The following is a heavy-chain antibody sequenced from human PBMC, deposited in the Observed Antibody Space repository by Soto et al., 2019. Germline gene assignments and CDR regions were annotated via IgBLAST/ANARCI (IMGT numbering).Heavy chain of an antibody. CDR3: ARVTLKAGNWFAP. V-gene: IGHV1-2*02. Sequence: ASVKVSCKASGYTFTDYFIHCVRQAPGQGFEWMGWINPKSRGTTYAQKFQGRVTMTRDTSNSTAYMELRGLRSDDTAIYYCARVTLKAGNWFAPCGQGTLVTVSS. CDR2: INPKSRGT. CDR1: GYTFTDYF. J-gene: IGHJ5*02.